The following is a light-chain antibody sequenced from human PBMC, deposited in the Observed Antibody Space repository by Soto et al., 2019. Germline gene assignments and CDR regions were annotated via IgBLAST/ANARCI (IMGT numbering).Light chain of an antibody. Sequence: EIVLTQSPGTLSLSPGERATLSCRASRSVSRTYLAWYQQRPGQAPRLLIYGTSSRAPGIPDRFSGSGSGTDFTLTITSLEPEDFAVYYCQQYGSSSPIFGGGTKVEIK. CDR2: GTS. CDR3: QQYGSSSPI. J-gene: IGKJ4*01. V-gene: IGKV3-20*01. CDR1: RSVSRTY.